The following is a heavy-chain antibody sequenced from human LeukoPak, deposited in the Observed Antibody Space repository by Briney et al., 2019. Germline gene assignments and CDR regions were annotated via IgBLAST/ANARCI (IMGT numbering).Heavy chain of an antibody. Sequence: GGSLRLSCAASGFTFSSYGMHWVRQAPGKGLEWVAVIWYEGSNKYYADSVKGRFTISRDNSKNTLYLQMNSLRAEDTAVYYCARVHCSSTSCPYPYYYYGMDVWGKGTTVTGSS. CDR3: ARVHCSSTSCPYPYYYYGMDV. D-gene: IGHD2-2*01. CDR2: IWYEGSNK. J-gene: IGHJ6*04. V-gene: IGHV3-33*01. CDR1: GFTFSSYG.